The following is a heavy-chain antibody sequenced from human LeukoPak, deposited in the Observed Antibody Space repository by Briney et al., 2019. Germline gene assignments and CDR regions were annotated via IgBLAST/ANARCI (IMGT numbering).Heavy chain of an antibody. J-gene: IGHJ4*02. Sequence: GGSLRLSCAASGFTLSNHWMTWVRQVPGRGPEWVANVNRDGSETYYLDSVKGRFTISKDNAKNSLYLQMNSLRAEDTAVYYCAKEGFDSWGQGTLVTVSS. V-gene: IGHV3-7*03. CDR1: GFTLSNHW. CDR2: VNRDGSET. CDR3: AKEGFDS.